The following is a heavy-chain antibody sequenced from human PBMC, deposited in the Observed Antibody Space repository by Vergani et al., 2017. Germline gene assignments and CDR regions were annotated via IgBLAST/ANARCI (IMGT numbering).Heavy chain of an antibody. CDR3: ARGLDLNYYYGMDV. Sequence: EVQLVESGGGLVQPGGSLRLSCAASGFTFSSYAMHWVRQAPGKGLEYVSAISSNGGSTYYANSVKSRFTISRDNSKNTLYLQMGSLRAEDMAVYYCARGLDLNYYYGMDVWGQGTTVTVSS. D-gene: IGHD6-19*01. J-gene: IGHJ6*02. CDR2: ISSNGGST. V-gene: IGHV3-64*01. CDR1: GFTFSSYA.